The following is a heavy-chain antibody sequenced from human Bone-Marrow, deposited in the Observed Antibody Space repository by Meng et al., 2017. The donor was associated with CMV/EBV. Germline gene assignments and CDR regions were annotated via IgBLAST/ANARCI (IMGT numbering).Heavy chain of an antibody. Sequence: GESLKISCAASGFTFSSYEMNWVRQAPGKGLEWVSYISSSGSTIYCADSVKGRFTISRDNAKNSLYLQMNSLRAEDTAVYYCARGGEIVVAQNTGLHDYWGQGTLVTVSS. J-gene: IGHJ4*02. D-gene: IGHD2-21*01. CDR3: ARGGEIVVAQNTGLHDY. V-gene: IGHV3-48*03. CDR1: GFTFSSYE. CDR2: ISSSGSTI.